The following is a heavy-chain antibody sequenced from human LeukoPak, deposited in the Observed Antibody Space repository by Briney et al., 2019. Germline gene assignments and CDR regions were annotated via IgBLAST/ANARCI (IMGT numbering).Heavy chain of an antibody. V-gene: IGHV4-4*02. CDR3: ARYCGGDCYTMNAFDI. CDR1: GGSISSSNW. CDR2: IYHSGST. J-gene: IGHJ3*02. Sequence: SGTLSLTCAVSGGSISSSNWWTWVRQAPGKGLEWIGEIYHSGSTNYNPSLKSRVTISVDKSKNHFSLKLSSVTAADTAVYYCARYCGGDCYTMNAFDIWGQGTMVTVSS. D-gene: IGHD2-21*02.